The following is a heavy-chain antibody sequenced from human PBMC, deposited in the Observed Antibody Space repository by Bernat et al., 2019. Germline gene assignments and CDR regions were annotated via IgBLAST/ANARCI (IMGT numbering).Heavy chain of an antibody. V-gene: IGHV3-30*02. CDR3: AKDPITRDCSGGSCYSPDVY. D-gene: IGHD2-15*01. Sequence: QVQLVESGGGVVQPGGSLRLSCAASGFTFSSYGMHWVRQAPGKRLEWVAFIRYDGSNKYYADSVKGRFTISRDNSKNTLYLQMNSLRAEDTAVYYCAKDPITRDCSGGSCYSPDVYWGQGTLVTVSS. CDR2: IRYDGSNK. J-gene: IGHJ4*02. CDR1: GFTFSSYG.